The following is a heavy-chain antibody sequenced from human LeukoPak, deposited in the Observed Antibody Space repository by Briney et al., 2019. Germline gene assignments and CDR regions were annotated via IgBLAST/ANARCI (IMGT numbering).Heavy chain of an antibody. Sequence: GGSLRLSCAASGFTFSSYAMHWVRRAPGKGLEWVAVISYDGSNKYYADSVKGRFTISRDNSKNTLYLQMNSLRAEDTAVYYCARAPGYCSGGSCYSDAFDIWGQGTMVTVSS. CDR1: GFTFSSYA. V-gene: IGHV3-30*04. D-gene: IGHD2-15*01. CDR2: ISYDGSNK. CDR3: ARAPGYCSGGSCYSDAFDI. J-gene: IGHJ3*02.